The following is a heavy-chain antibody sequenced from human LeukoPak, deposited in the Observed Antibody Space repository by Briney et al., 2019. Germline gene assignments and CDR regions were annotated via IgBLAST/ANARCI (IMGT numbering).Heavy chain of an antibody. CDR3: ARLHNYYDSITATGQRYGQFFDY. CDR1: GGSISNYY. CDR2: IYYSGST. J-gene: IGHJ4*02. Sequence: PSETLSLTCTVSGGSISNYYWSWIRQPPGKGLEWIGYIYYSGSTNYNPSLKSRVTISVDTSKNQFSLKLSSVTAADTAVYYCARLHNYYDSITATGQRYGQFFDYWGQGTLVTVSS. D-gene: IGHD3-22*01. V-gene: IGHV4-59*08.